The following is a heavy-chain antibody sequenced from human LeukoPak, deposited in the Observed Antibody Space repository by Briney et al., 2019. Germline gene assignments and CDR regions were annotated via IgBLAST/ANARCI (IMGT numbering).Heavy chain of an antibody. J-gene: IGHJ4*02. CDR3: TLTTFGVVYYFDY. D-gene: IGHD1/OR15-1a*01. V-gene: IGHV3-30*04. Sequence: GGSLRLSCATSGFTFSSYAMHWVRQAPGKGLEWVALISYDGINQYYADSVKGRFIISRDNSKNTLYLQLNSLRLEDTAVYYCTLTTFGVVYYFDYWGQGTLVTVSS. CDR1: GFTFSSYA. CDR2: ISYDGINQ.